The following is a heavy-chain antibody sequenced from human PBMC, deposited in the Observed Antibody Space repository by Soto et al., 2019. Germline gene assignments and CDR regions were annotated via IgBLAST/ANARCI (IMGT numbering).Heavy chain of an antibody. J-gene: IGHJ4*02. CDR3: ARDRITMVRGTRLYYFDY. D-gene: IGHD3-10*01. CDR1: GGSISSGDYY. CDR2: IYYSGST. Sequence: SETLSLTCXVXGGSISSGDYYWSWIRQPPGKGLEWIGYIYYSGSTYYNPSLKSRVTISVDTSKNQFSLKLSSVTAADTAVYYCARDRITMVRGTRLYYFDYWGQGTLVTVSS. V-gene: IGHV4-30-4*01.